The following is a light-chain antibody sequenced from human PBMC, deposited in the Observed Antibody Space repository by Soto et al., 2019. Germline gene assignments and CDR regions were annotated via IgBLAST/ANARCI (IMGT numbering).Light chain of an antibody. CDR2: KAS. V-gene: IGKV1-5*03. CDR1: QSISSW. J-gene: IGKJ3*01. CDR3: QQYDNWPRT. Sequence: IQMTHSPCPHSASLLYIVTITCLASQSISSWLAWYQQKPGKAPKLLIYKASSLVSGVPSRFSGSGSGTEFALTISSLQSEDFAVYYCQQYDNWPRTFGPGTKVDIK.